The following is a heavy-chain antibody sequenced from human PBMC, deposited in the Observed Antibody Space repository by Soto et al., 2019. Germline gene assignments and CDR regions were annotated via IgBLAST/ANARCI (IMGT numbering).Heavy chain of an antibody. D-gene: IGHD2-2*01. Sequence: GGSLRLSCAASGFTFSSYAMHWVRQAPGKGLEYVSAISSNGGSTYYANSVKGRFTISRDNSKNTLYLQMGSLRAEDMAVYYCARAGYCSSTSCHDAFDIWGQGTMVTVSS. J-gene: IGHJ3*02. CDR3: ARAGYCSSTSCHDAFDI. CDR1: GFTFSSYA. CDR2: ISSNGGST. V-gene: IGHV3-64*01.